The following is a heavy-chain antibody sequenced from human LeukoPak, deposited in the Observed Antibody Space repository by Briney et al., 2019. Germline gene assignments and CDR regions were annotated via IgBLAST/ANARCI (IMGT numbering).Heavy chain of an antibody. J-gene: IGHJ4*02. CDR3: ARAEKYYYDSSGYYPGDY. D-gene: IGHD3-22*01. CDR1: RYTFTSYY. V-gene: IGHV1-46*01. Sequence: ASVKVSCKASRYTFTSYYMHWVRQAPGQGLEWMGIINPSGGSTSYAQKFQGRVTMTRDMSTSTVYMELSSLKSEDTAVYYCARAEKYYYDSSGYYPGDYWGQGTLVTVSS. CDR2: INPSGGST.